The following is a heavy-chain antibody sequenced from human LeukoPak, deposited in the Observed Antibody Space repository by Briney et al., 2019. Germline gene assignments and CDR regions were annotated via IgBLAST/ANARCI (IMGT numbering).Heavy chain of an antibody. CDR3: ARAAGRGAFDI. D-gene: IGHD6-13*01. J-gene: IGHJ3*02. CDR2: ISSSSSYI. CDR1: GFTFSSYS. Sequence: GGSLRLSCEDSGFTFSSYSINWVHQAPGKGLEWLSSISSSSSYIYYADSVKGRFTISRDNAKNSLYLQMNSLRAEDTAVYYCARAAGRGAFDIWGQGTMVTVSS. V-gene: IGHV3-21*01.